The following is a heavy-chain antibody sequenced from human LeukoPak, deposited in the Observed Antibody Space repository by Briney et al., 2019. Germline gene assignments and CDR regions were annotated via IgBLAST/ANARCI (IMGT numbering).Heavy chain of an antibody. D-gene: IGHD3-22*01. CDR3: ARSTMIVVVRSHFDY. J-gene: IGHJ4*02. CDR1: GGSFSGYY. V-gene: IGHV4-34*01. Sequence: PSETLSLTCAVYGGSFSGYYWSWIRQPPGKGLEWIGEINHSGSTNDNPSLKSRVTISVDTSKKQFSLKLSSVTAADTAVYYCARSTMIVVVRSHFDYRGQGTLVTVSS. CDR2: INHSGST.